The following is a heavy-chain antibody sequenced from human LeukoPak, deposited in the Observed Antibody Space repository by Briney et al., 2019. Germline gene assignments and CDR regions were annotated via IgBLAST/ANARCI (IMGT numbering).Heavy chain of an antibody. D-gene: IGHD3-16*01. CDR1: GFTFSDTW. V-gene: IGHV3-74*01. J-gene: IGHJ4*02. CDR3: ARAWGGGDFGY. Sequence: PGGSLRLSCAASGFTFSDTWMHWVRQAPGEGLVWVSRIRSDGSDTRYAESVKGRFTISRDNAKNTLYLQMNSQRAEDTAVYYCARAWGGGDFGYWGQGTLVTVSS. CDR2: IRSDGSDT.